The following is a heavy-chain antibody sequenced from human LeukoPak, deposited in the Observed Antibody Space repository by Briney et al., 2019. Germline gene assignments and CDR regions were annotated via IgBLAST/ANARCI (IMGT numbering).Heavy chain of an antibody. CDR2: IWYDGSNK. J-gene: IGHJ4*02. CDR3: ARGPGYYYDSSGFYFDY. Sequence: GGSLRLSCAASGFTFSSYGMHCVRQAPGKGLEWVAVIWYDGSNKYYADSVKGRFTISRDNSKNTLYLQMNSLRAEDTAVYYCARGPGYYYDSSGFYFDYWGQGTLVTVSS. V-gene: IGHV3-33*01. D-gene: IGHD3-22*01. CDR1: GFTFSSYG.